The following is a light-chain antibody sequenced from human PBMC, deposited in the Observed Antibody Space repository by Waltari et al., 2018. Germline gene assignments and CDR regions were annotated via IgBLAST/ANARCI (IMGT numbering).Light chain of an antibody. CDR3: SSYTSSSNVV. CDR1: SSDVGGYNY. V-gene: IGLV2-14*01. J-gene: IGLJ2*01. Sequence: QSALTQPASVSGSPGQSITISCTGTSSDVGGYNYVSRYQQHPGKAPKLMIYEDSNRPSGVSNRFSGSKSGNTASLTISGLQAEDEADYYCSSYTSSSNVVFGGGTKLTVL. CDR2: EDS.